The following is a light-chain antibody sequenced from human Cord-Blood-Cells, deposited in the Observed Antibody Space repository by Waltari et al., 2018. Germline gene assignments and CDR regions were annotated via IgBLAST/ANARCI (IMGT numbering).Light chain of an antibody. CDR1: QSVSSN. Sequence: EIVMTKSPATLSVSLGERATLSCRASQSVSSNLAWYQQKPGQAPRLLIYGASTRATGIPARFSGSGSGTEFTLTISSLQSEDFAVYYCQQYNNWPPYTFGQGTKLEIK. J-gene: IGKJ2*01. CDR3: QQYNNWPPYT. CDR2: GAS. V-gene: IGKV3-15*01.